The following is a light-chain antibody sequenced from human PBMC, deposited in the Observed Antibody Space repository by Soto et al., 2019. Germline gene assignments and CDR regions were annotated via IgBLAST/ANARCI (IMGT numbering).Light chain of an antibody. CDR2: EDS. J-gene: IGLJ3*02. CDR3: QSFDSTNQV. CDR1: SGSIASNS. Sequence: NFMLTQPHSVSESPGKTVTISCTRSSGSIASNSVQWYQQRPGSSPTTVIFEDSQRPSGVPDRFSGSIDSSSNSASLTISGVKIEDEADYYCQSFDSTNQVFSGGTKLTVL. V-gene: IGLV6-57*01.